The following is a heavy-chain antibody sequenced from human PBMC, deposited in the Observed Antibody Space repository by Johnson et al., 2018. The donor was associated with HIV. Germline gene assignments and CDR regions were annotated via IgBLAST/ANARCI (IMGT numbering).Heavy chain of an antibody. Sequence: VQLVESGGGVVQPGRSLRLSCAASGFTFSSMHWDRQAPGKGLEWVAVISHDGSNKFYADSAKGRFTISRDNSKNTLYLQMNSLRAEDTALYYCARLPSGYSRDAFDIWGQGTMVTVSS. D-gene: IGHD5-18*01. CDR3: ARLPSGYSRDAFDI. V-gene: IGHV3-30-3*01. J-gene: IGHJ3*02. CDR2: ISHDGSNK. CDR1: GFTFSS.